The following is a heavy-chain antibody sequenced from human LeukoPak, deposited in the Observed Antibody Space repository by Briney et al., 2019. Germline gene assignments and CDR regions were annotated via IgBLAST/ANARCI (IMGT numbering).Heavy chain of an antibody. Sequence: GGSLRLPCAVSGFTVSSNFLNWVRQAPGKGLECVSVLYSGGTTFYAGSVKGRFTISRDNSKNTLYLQMNSLRPDDTAVYYCASPSPGGPAAGLFDYWGQGTLVTVSS. D-gene: IGHD6-13*01. V-gene: IGHV3-53*05. J-gene: IGHJ4*02. CDR3: ASPSPGGPAAGLFDY. CDR2: LYSGGTT. CDR1: GFTVSSNF.